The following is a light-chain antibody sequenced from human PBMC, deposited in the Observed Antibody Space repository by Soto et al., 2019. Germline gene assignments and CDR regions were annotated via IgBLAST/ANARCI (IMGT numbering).Light chain of an antibody. CDR3: QQCNNWPTWT. J-gene: IGKJ1*01. V-gene: IGKV3-15*01. Sequence: EIVMTQSPATLSVSPRERATLSCRASQSVSTNLAWYQQKPGQAPRLLIYGASTRATGIPARFSGSGSGTEFTLTISSLQSEDFAVYYCQQCNNWPTWTFGQGTKVDIK. CDR1: QSVSTN. CDR2: GAS.